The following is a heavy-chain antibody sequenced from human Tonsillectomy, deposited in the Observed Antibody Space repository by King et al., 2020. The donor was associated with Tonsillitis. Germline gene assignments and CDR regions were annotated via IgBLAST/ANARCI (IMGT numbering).Heavy chain of an antibody. CDR2: ISDDGSNK. V-gene: IGHV3-33*05. Sequence: VQLVESGGGVVQPGRSLRLSCATSGFTFYTYGMHWVRQAPGKGLEWVTFISDDGSNKFYADSVKGRFTISRDNSENSLYLQINSLRAEDTAIYYCARDWGTGDPLHAFYIWVQGTMVTVSS. D-gene: IGHD2-21*02. CDR3: ARDWGTGDPLHAFYI. J-gene: IGHJ3*02. CDR1: GFTFYTYG.